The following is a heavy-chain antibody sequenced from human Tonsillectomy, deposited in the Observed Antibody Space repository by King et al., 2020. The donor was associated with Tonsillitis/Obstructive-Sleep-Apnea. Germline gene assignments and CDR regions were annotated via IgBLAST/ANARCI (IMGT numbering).Heavy chain of an antibody. J-gene: IGHJ4*02. D-gene: IGHD3-10*01. CDR1: GFTFNNYA. CDR2: ISGSGGST. V-gene: IGHV3-23*04. Sequence: EVQLVESGGGLVQPGGSLRLSCAASGFTFNNYAMNWVRQAPGKGLEWVSSISGSGGSTYYADSVRGRFTISRDNSKNTLYLLMNSLKAEDTAVYYCAKDLPLRGVRGVTQYWGQGTLVTVSS. CDR3: AKDLPLRGVRGVTQY.